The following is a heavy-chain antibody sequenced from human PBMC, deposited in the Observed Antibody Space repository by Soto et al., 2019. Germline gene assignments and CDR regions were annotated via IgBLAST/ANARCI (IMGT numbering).Heavy chain of an antibody. CDR1: GASISSSY. CDR2: IYNSGST. Sequence: QVQLQESGPGLVKPSETLSLTCTVSGASISSSYWSWIRQPPGKGLEWIGYIYNSGSTTYNPSLKSRVTVSGDTSKNQFSLRLSSVTAADTAVYYCARRYSYGHFDYWGQGTLVTVSS. CDR3: ARRYSYGHFDY. V-gene: IGHV4-59*08. D-gene: IGHD5-18*01. J-gene: IGHJ4*02.